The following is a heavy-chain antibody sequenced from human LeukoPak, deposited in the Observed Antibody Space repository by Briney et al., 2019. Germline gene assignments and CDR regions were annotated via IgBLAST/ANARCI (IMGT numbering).Heavy chain of an antibody. V-gene: IGHV1-46*01. D-gene: IGHD2-8*01. Sequence: ASVNVSCKASGYTFTGYYMHWVRQAPGQGLEWMGIINPSGGSTSYAQKFQDRVTMTRDTSTSTVYMELSSLKSEDTAVYYCAREDVVLVDAVRYYYYGMDVWGQGTTVTVSS. J-gene: IGHJ6*02. CDR3: AREDVVLVDAVRYYYYGMDV. CDR2: INPSGGST. CDR1: GYTFTGYY.